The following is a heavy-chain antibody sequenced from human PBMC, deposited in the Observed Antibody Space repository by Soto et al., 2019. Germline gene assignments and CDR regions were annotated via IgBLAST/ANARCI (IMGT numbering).Heavy chain of an antibody. V-gene: IGHV4-59*12. J-gene: IGHJ4*02. CDR3: ARGRHSSSWYY. CDR1: GGSISSYY. CDR2: IYYSGST. D-gene: IGHD6-13*01. Sequence: PSETLSLTCTVSGGSISSYYWSWIRQPPGKGLEWIGYIYYSGSTNYNPSLKSRVTISVDTSKNQFSLKLSSVTAADTAVYYSARGRHSSSWYYWGQGTLVTVSS.